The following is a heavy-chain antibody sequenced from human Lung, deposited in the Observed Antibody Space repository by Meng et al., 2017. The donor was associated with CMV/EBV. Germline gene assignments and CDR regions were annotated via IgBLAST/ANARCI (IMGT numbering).Heavy chain of an antibody. CDR2: LSFDGTNK. Sequence: GGSLRLSCVASGFSFSTYAVHWVRQAPDKGLEWVAVLSFDGTNKYYGESVKGRFTVSRDNSQDTVYLQMNSLRTEDTAMYYCARGSKIYFGSEWYGPFGRHFYGLGVWGQGTTVTVSS. J-gene: IGHJ6*02. V-gene: IGHV3-30*01. CDR1: GFSFSTYA. D-gene: IGHD3-3*01. CDR3: ARGSKIYFGSEWYGPFGRHFYGLGV.